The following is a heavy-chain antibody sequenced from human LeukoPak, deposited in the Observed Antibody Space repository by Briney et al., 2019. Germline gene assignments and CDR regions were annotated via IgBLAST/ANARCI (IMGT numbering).Heavy chain of an antibody. D-gene: IGHD2-15*01. CDR1: EDSATIGG. CDR3: ARLRNFYSGGFYPDGLDI. CDR2: ISGYNHNT. V-gene: IGHV1-18*04. Sequence: ASVKLPCNFSEDSATIGGFSWVREAPGQGLEWMGWISGYNHNTNYAQKFQGRVTLTTDTSTTTLYMELRSLTSDDTAVYYCARLRNFYSGGFYPDGLDIWGQGTMVTVSS. J-gene: IGHJ3*02.